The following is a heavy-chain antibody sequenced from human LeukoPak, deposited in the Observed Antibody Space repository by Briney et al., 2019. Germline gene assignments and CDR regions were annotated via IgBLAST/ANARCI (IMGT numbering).Heavy chain of an antibody. Sequence: SVKVSCKASGGTFSSYAISWVRQAPGQGLEWMGRIIPILGIANYAQKFQGRVTITADKSTSTAYMELSSLRSEDTAVYYCAREKTLQFGWYFDYWGQGTLVTVSS. CDR1: GGTFSSYA. CDR3: AREKTLQFGWYFDY. V-gene: IGHV1-69*04. D-gene: IGHD3-10*01. J-gene: IGHJ4*02. CDR2: IIPILGIA.